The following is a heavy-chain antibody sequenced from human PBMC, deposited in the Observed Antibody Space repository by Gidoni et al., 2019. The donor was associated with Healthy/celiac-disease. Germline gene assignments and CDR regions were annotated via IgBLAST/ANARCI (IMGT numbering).Heavy chain of an antibody. CDR2: ISGSGGRT. Sequence: EVQLLESGGGLVQPGGSLRLPCAASGFPFSSYAMSWVRPAPGQGLEWVSAISGSGGRTYYADALKGRFTISRDNPKNPLYLQMNSLRAEDTAVYHCAKAKKAYCSGGSCSPTFDYWGQGTLVTVSS. D-gene: IGHD2-15*01. J-gene: IGHJ4*02. CDR1: GFPFSSYA. CDR3: AKAKKAYCSGGSCSPTFDY. V-gene: IGHV3-23*01.